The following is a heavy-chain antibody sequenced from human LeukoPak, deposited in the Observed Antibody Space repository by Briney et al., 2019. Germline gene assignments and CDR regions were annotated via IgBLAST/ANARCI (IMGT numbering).Heavy chain of an antibody. D-gene: IGHD6-19*01. CDR2: ISSSGSTI. J-gene: IGHJ4*02. CDR1: GFTFSDYY. V-gene: IGHV3-11*01. CDR3: ARSVEGSFDY. Sequence: GGSLRLSCAASGFTFSDYYMSWIRQAPGKELEWVSYISSSGSTIYYADSVEGRFTISRDNAKNSAYLQLNSLRVEDTAMYYCARSVEGSFDYWGQGTLVTVSS.